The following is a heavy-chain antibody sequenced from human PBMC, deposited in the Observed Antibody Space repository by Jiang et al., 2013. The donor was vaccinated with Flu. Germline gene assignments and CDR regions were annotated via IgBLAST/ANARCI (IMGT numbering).Heavy chain of an antibody. J-gene: IGHJ4*02. CDR1: GYTFTSYY. V-gene: IGHV1-46*01. D-gene: IGHD3-10*01. Sequence: SGAEVKKPGASVKVSCKASGYTFTSYYMHWVRQAPGQGLEWMGIINPSGGSTSYAQKFQGRVTMTRDTSTSTVYMELSSLRSEDTAVYYCARGGSMVQGVIIFTFDYWGQGTLVTVSS. CDR2: INPSGGST. CDR3: ARGGSMVQGVIIFTFDY.